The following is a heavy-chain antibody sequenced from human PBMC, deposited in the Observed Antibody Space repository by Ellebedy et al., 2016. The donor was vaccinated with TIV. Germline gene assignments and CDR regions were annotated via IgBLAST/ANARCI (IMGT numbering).Heavy chain of an antibody. J-gene: IGHJ4*02. V-gene: IGHV3-11*06. CDR3: ARGGYDFWNPRY. CDR1: GFTFRDSY. Sequence: PGGSLRLSCAASGFTFRDSYMSWVRQPPGKGLEWVSFISVSNIYTNYADSVKGRFTISRENAKNSLYLQMNSLRAEDTAVYYCARGGYDFWNPRYWGQGTLVTVSS. D-gene: IGHD3-3*01. CDR2: ISVSNIYT.